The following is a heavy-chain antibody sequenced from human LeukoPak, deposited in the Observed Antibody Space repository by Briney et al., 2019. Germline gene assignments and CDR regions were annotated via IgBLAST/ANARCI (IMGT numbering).Heavy chain of an antibody. CDR3: SIGRIYKQIDY. Sequence: GGSLRHSCAASGFTFSSYSMNWDRQAPGKGLEWVSSISSSSSYIYYADSVKGRFTISRDNAKNSLYLQMNSLRAEDTAVYYCSIGRIYKQIDYWGQGTLVTVSS. CDR1: GFTFSSYS. J-gene: IGHJ4*02. D-gene: IGHD5-12*01. CDR2: ISSSSSYI. V-gene: IGHV3-21*01.